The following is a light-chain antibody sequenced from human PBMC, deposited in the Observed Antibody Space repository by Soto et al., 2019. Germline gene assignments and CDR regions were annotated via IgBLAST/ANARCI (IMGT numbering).Light chain of an antibody. CDR1: QSISNG. V-gene: IGKV1-5*03. Sequence: IQMTQSPSTLSASVGDRVTITCRASQSISNGLAWYQQKPGKAPKLLIYNASSLESGVPSRFSGSGSGTEFTLTISSLQPDDFATYYCQQYNSYSWTFGQGTKVDIK. CDR2: NAS. J-gene: IGKJ1*01. CDR3: QQYNSYSWT.